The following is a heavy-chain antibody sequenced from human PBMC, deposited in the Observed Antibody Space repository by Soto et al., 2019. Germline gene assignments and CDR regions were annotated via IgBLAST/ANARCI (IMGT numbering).Heavy chain of an antibody. CDR2: IVVGSGNT. V-gene: IGHV1-58*01. D-gene: IGHD5-12*01. Sequence: QMRVEQSGPEVKKPGTSVKVSCKTSGFIFSNSAVQGVRQARGQRLDGIGRIVVGSGNTDYAQKFQERVTFTRDMSRGSVFMEIRSLRSEDTAIYYCAAEVVAWGLVWGQGTLVTVSS. CDR1: GFIFSNSA. CDR3: AAEVVAWGLV. J-gene: IGHJ4*02.